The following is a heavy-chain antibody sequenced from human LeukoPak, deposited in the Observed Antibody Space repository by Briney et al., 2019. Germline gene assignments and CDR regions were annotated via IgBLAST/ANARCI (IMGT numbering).Heavy chain of an antibody. D-gene: IGHD3-16*01. CDR2: ISSSGSTI. V-gene: IGHV3-48*03. CDR3: ARDVYDYVWGSYSLDY. CDR1: GFTFSSYE. J-gene: IGHJ4*02. Sequence: TGGSLRLSCAASGFTFSSYEMNWVRQAPGKGLGWVSYISSSGSTIYYADSVKGRFTTSRDNAKNSLYLQMNSLRAEDTAVYYCARDVYDYVWGSYSLDYWGQGTLVTVSS.